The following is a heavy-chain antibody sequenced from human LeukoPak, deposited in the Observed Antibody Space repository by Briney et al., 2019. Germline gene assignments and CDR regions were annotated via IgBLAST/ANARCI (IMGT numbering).Heavy chain of an antibody. J-gene: IGHJ4*02. CDR3: ARDRSDSSGYYYPYFDY. D-gene: IGHD3-22*01. V-gene: IGHV1-2*02. CDR1: GYTFTGYY. Sequence: GASVTVSCKASGYTFTGYYMHGVRQAPGRGLEWMGWINPNSGGTNYAQKFKGRVTITRDTSISTAYMELSRLRSDDTAVYYCARDRSDSSGYYYPYFDYWGQGTLATVSS. CDR2: INPNSGGT.